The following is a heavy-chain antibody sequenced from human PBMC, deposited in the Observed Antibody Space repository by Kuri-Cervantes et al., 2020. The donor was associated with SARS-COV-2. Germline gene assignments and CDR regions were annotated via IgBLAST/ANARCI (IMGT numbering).Heavy chain of an antibody. J-gene: IGHJ4*02. CDR3: AREVRYCSGGSCYSYYFDY. V-gene: IGHV4-34*09. CDR1: GGSFSGYY. CDR2: IYHSGST. Sequence: SQTPSLTCAVYGGSFSGYYWSWIRQPPGKGLEWIGEIYHSGSTYYNPSLKSRVTISVDTSKNQFSLKLSSVTAADTAVYYCAREVRYCSGGSCYSYYFDYWGQGTLVTVSS. D-gene: IGHD2-15*01.